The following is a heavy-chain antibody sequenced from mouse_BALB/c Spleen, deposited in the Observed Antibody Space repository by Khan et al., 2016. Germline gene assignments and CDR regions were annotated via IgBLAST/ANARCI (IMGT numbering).Heavy chain of an antibody. V-gene: IGHV5-6*01. Sequence: EVELVASGGDLVKPGGSLKLSCAASGFTFSTYGMSWVRQTADRRLEWVATVSTGGSYTYYPDSVKGRFTISRDNAKNTLYLQMNSLKSEDTAMFYCTRLAYYYDSEGFAYWGQGTLVTVSA. CDR1: GFTFSTYG. CDR2: VSTGGSYT. J-gene: IGHJ3*01. D-gene: IGHD1-1*01. CDR3: TRLAYYYDSEGFAY.